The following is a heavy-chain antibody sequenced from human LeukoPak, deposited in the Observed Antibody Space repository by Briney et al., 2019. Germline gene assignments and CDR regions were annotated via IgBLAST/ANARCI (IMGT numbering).Heavy chain of an antibody. CDR1: GGSISSGGYY. D-gene: IGHD2-15*01. V-gene: IGHV4-30-2*01. J-gene: IGHJ3*02. Sequence: SQTLSLTCTVSGGSISSGGYYWSWIRQPPGKGLEWIGYIYHSGSTYYNPSLRSRVTISVDRFKNQFSLNLSSVTAADTAVYYCARGNMALKILLDAFEIWGQGTRVTVST. CDR2: IYHSGST. CDR3: ARGNMALKILLDAFEI.